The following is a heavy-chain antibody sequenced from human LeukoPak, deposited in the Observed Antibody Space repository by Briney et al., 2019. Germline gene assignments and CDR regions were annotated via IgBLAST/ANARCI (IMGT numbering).Heavy chain of an antibody. CDR3: AKDRQGFGFGEQLDYYYMDV. J-gene: IGHJ6*03. CDR2: LYSDGNT. D-gene: IGHD3-10*01. Sequence: GGSLRLSCAASGFTVITNDMTWVRQAPGKGLEWVSVLYSDGNTKYADSVQGRFTISRDNSKNTLYLEMNSLSPDDTAVYYCAKDRQGFGFGEQLDYYYMDVWGKGTTVTVSS. CDR1: GFTVITND. V-gene: IGHV3-53*01.